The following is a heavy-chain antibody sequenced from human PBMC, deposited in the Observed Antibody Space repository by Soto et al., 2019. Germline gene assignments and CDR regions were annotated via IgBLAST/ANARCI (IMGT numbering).Heavy chain of an antibody. CDR2: IWYDGINK. CDR1: GFTFISNG. CDR3: ARDPYYYGSGSYYFDY. J-gene: IGHJ4*02. Sequence: GGSLRLSCAASGFTFISNGMHWVRQAPGKGLEWVAFIWYDGINKYYADSVKGRFTISRDNSKNTLYLQMNSLRAEDTAVYYCARDPYYYGSGSYYFDYWGQGTLVTVSS. D-gene: IGHD3-10*01. V-gene: IGHV3-33*01.